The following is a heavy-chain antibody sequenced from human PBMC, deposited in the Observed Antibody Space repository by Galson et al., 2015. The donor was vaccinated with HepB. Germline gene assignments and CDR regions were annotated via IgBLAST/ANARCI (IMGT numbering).Heavy chain of an antibody. V-gene: IGHV3-48*02. CDR3: ARGATYDSSGYYYYAAFDI. D-gene: IGHD3-22*01. CDR1: GFTFSSYS. CDR2: ISSSSSTI. J-gene: IGHJ3*02. Sequence: SLRLSCAASGFTFSSYSMNWVRQAPGKGLEWVSYISSSSSTIYYADSVKGRFTISRDNAKNSLHLQMNSLRDEDTAVYYCARGATYDSSGYYYYAAFDIWGQGTMVTVSS.